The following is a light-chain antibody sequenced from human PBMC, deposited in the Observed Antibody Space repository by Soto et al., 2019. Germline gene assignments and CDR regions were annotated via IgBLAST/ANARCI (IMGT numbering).Light chain of an antibody. Sequence: DIQMTQSPSSLSASVGDRVTITCRASQSISSSLNWYQQKPGKAPKLLIYAASSLQSGVPSRFSGSGSGTDFTLTISSLQPEDFATYYCQQSYSTLWTFGQGTKLDIK. CDR3: QQSYSTLWT. CDR2: AAS. V-gene: IGKV1-39*01. J-gene: IGKJ2*02. CDR1: QSISSS.